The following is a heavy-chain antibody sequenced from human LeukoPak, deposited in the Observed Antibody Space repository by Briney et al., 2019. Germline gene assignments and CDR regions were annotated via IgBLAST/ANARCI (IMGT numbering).Heavy chain of an antibody. D-gene: IGHD2-2*01. CDR1: GGSISSSSYY. CDR3: ARLGPNIVVVPAAMGKQDAFDY. V-gene: IGHV4-39*01. J-gene: IGHJ4*02. Sequence: SETLSLTCTVSGGSISSSSYYWGWIRQPPGKGLEWIGSIYYSGSTYYNPSLKSRVTISVDTSKNQFSLKLSSVTAADTAVYYCARLGPNIVVVPAAMGKQDAFDYWGQGTLVTVSS. CDR2: IYYSGST.